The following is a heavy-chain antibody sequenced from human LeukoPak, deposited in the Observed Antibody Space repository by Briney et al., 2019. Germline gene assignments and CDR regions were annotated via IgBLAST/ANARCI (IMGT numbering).Heavy chain of an antibody. CDR3: AKAGRRFAAAGSSDY. V-gene: IGHV3-23*01. CDR2: ISGSGGST. J-gene: IGHJ4*02. D-gene: IGHD6-13*01. Sequence: PGGSLRLSCAASGFTFSSYAMSWVRQAPGKGLEWASAISGSGGSTYYADSVKGRFTISRDNSKNTLYLQMNSLRAEDTAVYYCAKAGRRFAAAGSSDYWGQGTLVTVSS. CDR1: GFTFSSYA.